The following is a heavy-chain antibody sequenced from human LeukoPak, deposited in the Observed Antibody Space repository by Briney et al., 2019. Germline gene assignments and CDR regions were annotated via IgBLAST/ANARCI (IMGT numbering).Heavy chain of an antibody. CDR3: ARRGMYYYDSSGEDY. D-gene: IGHD3-22*01. CDR1: GGSISSSSYY. Sequence: SETLSLTCTVSGGSISSSSYYWGWIRQPPGKGLEWIGEINHSGSTNYNPSLKSRVTISVDTSKNQFSLKLSSVTAADTAVYYCARRGMYYYDSSGEDYWGQGTLVTVSS. J-gene: IGHJ4*02. V-gene: IGHV4-39*07. CDR2: INHSGST.